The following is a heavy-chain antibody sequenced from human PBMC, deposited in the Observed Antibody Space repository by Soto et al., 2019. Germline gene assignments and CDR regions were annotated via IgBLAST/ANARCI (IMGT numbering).Heavy chain of an antibody. Sequence: DVQLVESGGGLIQPGESLRLSCAAFGLTISGKKYVAWARQAPGKGLEWVAALYDVDGSFYADSVTGRFTTYSDSSNTTVYLQMNDLRPDDTAVYFCATWHEREHAFDGWGQGTTGTISS. CDR2: LYDVDGS. J-gene: IGHJ3*01. D-gene: IGHD1-1*01. CDR1: GLTISGKKY. V-gene: IGHV3-53*01. CDR3: ATWHEREHAFDG.